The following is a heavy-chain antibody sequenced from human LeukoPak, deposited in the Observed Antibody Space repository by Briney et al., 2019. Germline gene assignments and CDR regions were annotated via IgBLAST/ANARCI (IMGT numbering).Heavy chain of an antibody. Sequence: SETLSLTCSVSGGSISGYYWNWIRQPPGKRLEFIGYIYYSGSTNYNPSLKSRVTISVDTSKNQFSLKLSSVTAADTAVYYCAREAPGYCSSTSCSPRGQGTLVTVSS. V-gene: IGHV4-59*12. CDR2: IYYSGST. CDR1: GGSISGYY. CDR3: AREAPGYCSSTSCSP. D-gene: IGHD2-2*01. J-gene: IGHJ5*02.